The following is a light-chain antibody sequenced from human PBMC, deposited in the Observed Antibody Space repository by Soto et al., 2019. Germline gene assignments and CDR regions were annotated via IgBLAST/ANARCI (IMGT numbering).Light chain of an antibody. Sequence: QMTQSPSSLSASVGDRVTITCRASQSISSYLNWYQQKPGKAPKLLIYAASSLQSGVPSRFSGSGSGTDFTLTISSLQPEDFATYYCQQSYSTPVTFGQGTRLEI. V-gene: IGKV1-39*01. CDR2: AAS. CDR1: QSISSY. CDR3: QQSYSTPVT. J-gene: IGKJ5*01.